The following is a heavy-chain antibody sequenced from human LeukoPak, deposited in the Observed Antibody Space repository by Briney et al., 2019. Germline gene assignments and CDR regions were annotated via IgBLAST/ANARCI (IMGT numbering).Heavy chain of an antibody. D-gene: IGHD2-21*01. CDR3: ARSAYCGGGCYYAFDI. J-gene: IGHJ3*02. V-gene: IGHV1-2*02. Sequence: ASVKVSCKASGYTFTDYYMHWLRQAPGQGLEWMGWIKPKSGDTNFAQKLQGRITMTRDTSISTAYMELSRLRSDDSAVYYCARSAYCGGGCYYAFDIWGQGTMVTVS. CDR1: GYTFTDYY. CDR2: IKPKSGDT.